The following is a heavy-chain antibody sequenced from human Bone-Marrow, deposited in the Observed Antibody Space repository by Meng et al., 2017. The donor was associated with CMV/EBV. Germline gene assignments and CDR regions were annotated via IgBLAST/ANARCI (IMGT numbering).Heavy chain of an antibody. CDR3: ASGYCSSSSCYAQYFQH. J-gene: IGHJ1*01. CDR1: GYTFTSYD. V-gene: IGHV1-2*02. D-gene: IGHD2-2*03. CDR2: VNPNSGGT. Sequence: GESLKISCKGSGYTFTSYDINWVRQAPGQGLEWMGWVNPNSGGTNYAQKFQGRVTMTRDTSITTVYMELSRLRYDDTAMYYCASGYCSSSSCYAQYFQHWGLGTLVTVSS.